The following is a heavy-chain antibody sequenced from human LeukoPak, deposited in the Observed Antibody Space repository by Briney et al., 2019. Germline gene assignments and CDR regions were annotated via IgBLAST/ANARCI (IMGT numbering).Heavy chain of an antibody. J-gene: IGHJ4*01. Sequence: ASVKVSCKASGYTFINYALHWVRQAPGQRLEWMGWTNGATGNTKFSQDFEGRLTITLDTSASTAYMELSSLRSEDTAVYYCATSPGGNARTWLDYWGQEPWSPSPQ. D-gene: IGHD4-23*01. CDR3: ATSPGGNARTWLDY. V-gene: IGHV1-3*02. CDR2: TNGATGNT. CDR1: GYTFINYA.